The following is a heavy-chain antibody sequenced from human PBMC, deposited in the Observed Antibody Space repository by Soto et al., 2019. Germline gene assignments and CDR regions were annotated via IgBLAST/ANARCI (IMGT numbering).Heavy chain of an antibody. Sequence: QVQLVESGGGLVKPGGSLRLSCEASGFSFSTYYMTWIRQAPGKGLEWVSYISSSGSTMYYADSVTGRFTISRDNTKNSLYLQMNSPSVEDTAVYYCARDSTWNLKYFHHWGQGTLVTVSS. V-gene: IGHV3-11*01. J-gene: IGHJ1*01. CDR2: ISSSGSTM. CDR3: ARDSTWNLKYFHH. D-gene: IGHD1-1*01. CDR1: GFSFSTYY.